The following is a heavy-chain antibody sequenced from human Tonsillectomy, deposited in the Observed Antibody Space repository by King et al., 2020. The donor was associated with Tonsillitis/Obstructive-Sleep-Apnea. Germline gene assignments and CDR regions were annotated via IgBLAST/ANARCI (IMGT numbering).Heavy chain of an antibody. CDR2: IYYSGST. CDR3: AREVGSYGSRNSYYYYYMDV. V-gene: IGHV4-59*12. Sequence: QLQESGPGLVKPSETLSLTCTVSGDSISSYYWSWIRQPPGKGLEWIGYIYYSGSTNYNPSLKSRVTISLDTSKNQFSLKLSSVTAADTAVYYCAREVGSYGSRNSYYYYYMDVWGTGTTVTVSS. J-gene: IGHJ6*03. D-gene: IGHD5-18*01. CDR1: GDSISSYY.